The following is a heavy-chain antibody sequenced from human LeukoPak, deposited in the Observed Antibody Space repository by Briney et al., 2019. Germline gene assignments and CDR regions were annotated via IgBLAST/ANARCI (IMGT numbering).Heavy chain of an antibody. CDR1: VFTGSHNY. V-gene: IGHV3-53*01. Sequence: PGGSMRLSCAASVFTGSHNYISWVRQAPGKGLEWVSATHSSGGTYYADSVKGRFTISRDTSKNTLYLQINSLSVEDTAVYYCIVFGDSNHWGQGTLVTVSS. CDR2: THSSGGT. J-gene: IGHJ5*02. CDR3: IVFGDSNH. D-gene: IGHD4-17*01.